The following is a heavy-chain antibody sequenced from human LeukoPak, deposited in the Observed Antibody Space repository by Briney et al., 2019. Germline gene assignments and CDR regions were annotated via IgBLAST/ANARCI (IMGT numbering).Heavy chain of an antibody. J-gene: IGHJ4*02. CDR1: GGSISSSSYY. V-gene: IGHV4-39*07. CDR3: ARSLTITGDYGDYRYYYFDY. D-gene: IGHD4-17*01. Sequence: SETLSLTCTVSGGSISSSSYYWGWIRQPPGKGLEWIGSIYYSGSTYYNPSLKSRVTISVDTSKNQFSLKLSSVTAADTAVYYCARSLTITGDYGDYRYYYFDYWGQGTLVTVSS. CDR2: IYYSGST.